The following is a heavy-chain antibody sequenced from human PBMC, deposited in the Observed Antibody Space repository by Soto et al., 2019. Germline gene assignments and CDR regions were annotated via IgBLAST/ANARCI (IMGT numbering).Heavy chain of an antibody. V-gene: IGHV4-61*01. CDR1: GGTVSSGSHY. Sequence: PSETLSLTCTVSGGTVSSGSHYLSWIRQPPGKGLEWIAYISYSGSPDYNPSLKSRVSISIDMSKNPISLKVRSVNAADTAAYYCARDRSDSHNYVDAFDIWGQGTMVTVSS. CDR3: ARDRSDSHNYVDAFDI. CDR2: ISYSGSP. D-gene: IGHD3-16*01. J-gene: IGHJ3*02.